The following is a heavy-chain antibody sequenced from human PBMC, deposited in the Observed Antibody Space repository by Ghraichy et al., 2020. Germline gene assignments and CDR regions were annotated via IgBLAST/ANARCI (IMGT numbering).Heavy chain of an antibody. Sequence: GSLRLSCAASGFTFSSFGMNWVRQAPGKGLEWVSFISSSSSPIYYADSVKGRFTISRDNGQNSLYLQMNSLRDEDTAVYYCARSEGAYWYFDLWGRGALVTVSS. CDR2: ISSSSSPI. CDR3: ARSEGAYWYFDL. D-gene: IGHD3-16*01. CDR1: GFTFSSFG. V-gene: IGHV3-48*02. J-gene: IGHJ2*01.